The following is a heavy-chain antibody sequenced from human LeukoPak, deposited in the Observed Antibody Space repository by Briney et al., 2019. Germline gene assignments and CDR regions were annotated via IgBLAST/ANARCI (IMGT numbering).Heavy chain of an antibody. Sequence: GGSLRLSCAASGFIFRNYAMSWVRQVPGKGLEWVSTSGNSGGTYYGDSVKGRFTISRDSSKNTLYLQMNSLRAGDTAVYYCAKRDSQMYFDYWGQGTLVTVSS. J-gene: IGHJ4*02. CDR3: AKRDSQMYFDY. CDR1: GFIFRNYA. D-gene: IGHD2-15*01. CDR2: SGNSGGT. V-gene: IGHV3-23*01.